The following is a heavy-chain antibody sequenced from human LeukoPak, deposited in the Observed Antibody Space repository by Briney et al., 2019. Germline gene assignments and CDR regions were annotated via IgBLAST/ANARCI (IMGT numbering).Heavy chain of an antibody. V-gene: IGHV3-30-3*01. J-gene: IGHJ3*02. CDR2: ISHDGSNK. Sequence: GGSLRLSCVASGFTFSSYAMHWVRQAPGKGLEWVAVISHDGSNKYYADSVKGRFTISRDNSKNTLYLQMNSLRAEDTAVYYCAREAGTTEGSTDAFDIWGQGTMVTVSS. D-gene: IGHD1-7*01. CDR1: GFTFSSYA. CDR3: AREAGTTEGSTDAFDI.